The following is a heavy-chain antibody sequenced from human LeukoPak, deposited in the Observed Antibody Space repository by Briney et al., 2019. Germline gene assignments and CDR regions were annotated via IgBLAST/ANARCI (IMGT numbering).Heavy chain of an antibody. CDR1: GFIVGTTY. J-gene: IGHJ4*02. V-gene: IGHV3-23*01. CDR3: AKLKQWQPQRYFFEY. CDR2: FSGTSST. D-gene: IGHD6-19*01. Sequence: GGSLRLSCVASGFIVGTTYLSWVRQAPGKGLEWVSTFSGTSSTSYADAVKGRVTISRDNSKNTLYLQMNSLRAEDTAVYYCAKLKQWQPQRYFFEYWGQGALVTVAS.